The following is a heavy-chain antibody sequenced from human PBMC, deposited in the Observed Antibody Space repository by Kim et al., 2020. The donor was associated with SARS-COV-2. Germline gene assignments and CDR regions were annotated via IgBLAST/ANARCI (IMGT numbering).Heavy chain of an antibody. J-gene: IGHJ4*02. CDR3: ARGETLEQWLVDFDY. Sequence: SETLSLTCAVYGGSFSGYYWSWIRQPPGKGLEWIGEINHSGSTNYNPSLKSRVTISVDTSKNQFSLKLSSVTAADTAVYYCARGETLEQWLVDFDYWGQGTLVTVSS. D-gene: IGHD6-19*01. V-gene: IGHV4-34*01. CDR2: INHSGST. CDR1: GGSFSGYY.